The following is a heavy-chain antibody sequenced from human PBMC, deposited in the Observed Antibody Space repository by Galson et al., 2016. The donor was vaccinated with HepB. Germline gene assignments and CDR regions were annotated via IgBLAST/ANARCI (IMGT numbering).Heavy chain of an antibody. Sequence: SETLSLTCSVSGGSITSSDWWSWVRQPPGKGLEWIAEIHYNGRPNHSPSLKSRVTISVDKSRNQFSLKLSSVTAADTAGDYGARGELALGFDYWGQGALVTVSS. D-gene: IGHD3-10*01. V-gene: IGHV4/OR15-8*01. J-gene: IGHJ4*02. CDR2: IHYNGRP. CDR1: GGSITSSDW. CDR3: ARGELALGFDY.